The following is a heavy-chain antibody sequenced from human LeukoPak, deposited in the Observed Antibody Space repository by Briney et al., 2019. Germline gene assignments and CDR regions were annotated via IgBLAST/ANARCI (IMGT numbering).Heavy chain of an antibody. V-gene: IGHV4-39*01. CDR2: IYYSGST. CDR1: GGSISSSSYY. Sequence: SETLSLTCTVSGGSISSSSYYWGWIRQPPGKGLEWIGSIYYSGSTYYNPSLKSRVTISVDTSKNQFSLKLSSVTAADTAVYYCARRVPQWLAPYYFDYWGQGTLVTVSS. J-gene: IGHJ4*02. CDR3: ARRVPQWLAPYYFDY. D-gene: IGHD6-19*01.